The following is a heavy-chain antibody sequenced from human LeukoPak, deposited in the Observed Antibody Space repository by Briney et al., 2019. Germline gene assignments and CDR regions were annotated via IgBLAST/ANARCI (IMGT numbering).Heavy chain of an antibody. J-gene: IGHJ5*02. D-gene: IGHD3-10*01. CDR3: AKGPGAYYYGSGRFDP. Sequence: GRSLRLSCAASGFTFDDYAMHWVRQAPGKGLEWFSGISWNSGSIGYADSVKGRFTISRDNAKNSLYLQMNSLRAEDMALYYCAKGPGAYYYGSGRFDPWGQGTLVTVSS. CDR1: GFTFDDYA. CDR2: ISWNSGSI. V-gene: IGHV3-9*03.